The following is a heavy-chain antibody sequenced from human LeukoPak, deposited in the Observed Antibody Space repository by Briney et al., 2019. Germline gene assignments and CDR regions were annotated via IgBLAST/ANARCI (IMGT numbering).Heavy chain of an antibody. CDR1: GFTFSSYA. CDR2: ISGRDSST. CDR3: AKDGRRYRAYYYYYMDV. V-gene: IGHV3-23*01. J-gene: IGHJ6*03. D-gene: IGHD3-16*02. Sequence: PGGSLRLSCAASGFTFSSYAMNWVRQAPGKGLEWVSAISGRDSSTYYADSVKGRFTVSRDNSENTLYLQMNSLRAEDTAVYYCAKDGRRYRAYYYYYMDVWGKGTTVTISS.